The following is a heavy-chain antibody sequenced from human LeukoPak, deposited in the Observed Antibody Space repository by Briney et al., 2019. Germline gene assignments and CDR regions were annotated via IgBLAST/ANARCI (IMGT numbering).Heavy chain of an antibody. CDR2: MNPNSGNT. D-gene: IGHD4-17*01. V-gene: IGHV1-8*01. CDR1: GYTFTSYD. Sequence: GASVKVSCKASGYTFTSYDINWVRQATGQGLEWMGWMNPNSGNTNYAQKFQGRVTMTRDTSISTAYMELSRLRSDDTAVYYCALISSTTVTYYWGQGTLVTVSS. J-gene: IGHJ4*02. CDR3: ALISSTTVTYY.